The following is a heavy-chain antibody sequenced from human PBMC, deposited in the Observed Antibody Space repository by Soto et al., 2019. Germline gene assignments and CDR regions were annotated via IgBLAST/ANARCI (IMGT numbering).Heavy chain of an antibody. CDR3: ASAYYDFWSGYSYEYYFDY. V-gene: IGHV4-59*01. CDR1: GGSISSYY. Sequence: SETLSLTCTVSGGSISSYYWSWIRQPPGKGLEWIGYIYYSGSTNYNSSLKSRVTISVDTSKNQFSLKLSSVTAADTAMYYCASAYYDFWSGYSYEYYFDYWGPGTLVTVSS. J-gene: IGHJ4*02. D-gene: IGHD3-3*01. CDR2: IYYSGST.